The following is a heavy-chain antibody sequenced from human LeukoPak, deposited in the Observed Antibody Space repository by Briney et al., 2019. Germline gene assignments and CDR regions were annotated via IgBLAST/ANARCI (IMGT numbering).Heavy chain of an antibody. CDR1: GGSISSSSYY. CDR2: IYYSGST. Sequence: SETLSLTCTVSGGSISSSSYYWGWIRQPPGKGLEWIGSIYYSGSTYYNPSLKSRVTISVDTSKNQFSLKLSSVTAADTAVYYCATHPPKVCTGGSCTDYWGQGTLVTVSS. D-gene: IGHD2-15*01. J-gene: IGHJ4*02. CDR3: ATHPPKVCTGGSCTDY. V-gene: IGHV4-39*01.